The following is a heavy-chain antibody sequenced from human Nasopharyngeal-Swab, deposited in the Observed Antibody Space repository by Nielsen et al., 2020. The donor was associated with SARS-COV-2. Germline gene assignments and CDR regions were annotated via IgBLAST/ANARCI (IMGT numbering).Heavy chain of an antibody. D-gene: IGHD1-26*01. CDR2: VHGDGSGT. CDR1: GFTFSRYW. V-gene: IGHV3-74*01. Sequence: GGSLRLSCAASGFTFSRYWMHWVRQAPGKGLVWVSRVHGDGSGTGNADSVKGRFTISRDNAKSMLYLQMNSLRAEDTAVYYCAVGQHAGAFDYWGQGTLVTVSS. J-gene: IGHJ4*02. CDR3: AVGQHAGAFDY.